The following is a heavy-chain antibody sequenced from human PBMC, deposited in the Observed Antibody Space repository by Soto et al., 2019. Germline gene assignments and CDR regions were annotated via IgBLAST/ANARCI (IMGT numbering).Heavy chain of an antibody. V-gene: IGHV1-69*12. CDR2: IIPIFGTA. CDR1: GGTFSSYA. CDR3: AREGGECMSTSCSESGMDV. D-gene: IGHD2-2*01. J-gene: IGHJ6*02. Sequence: QVQLVQSGAEVKKPGSSVKVSCKASGGTFSSYAISWVRQAPGQGLEWMGGIIPIFGTANYAQKFQGRVTITADEPTSTASRELGSRRSEDTAVNYCAREGGECMSTSCSESGMDVWGQGTTVTVSS.